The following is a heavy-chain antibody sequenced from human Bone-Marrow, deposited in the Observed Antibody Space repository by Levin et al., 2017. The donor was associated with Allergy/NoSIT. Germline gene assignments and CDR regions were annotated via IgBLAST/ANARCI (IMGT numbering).Heavy chain of an antibody. CDR1: GFTFSSYW. V-gene: IGHV3-7*01. Sequence: GGSLRLSCAASGFTFSSYWMSWVRQAPGKGLEWVANIKQDGSEKYYVDSVKGRFTISRDSAKNSLYLQMNSLRAEDTAVYYCARDCSSASCRRGGFDPWGQGTLVTVSS. CDR2: IKQDGSEK. CDR3: ARDCSSASCRRGGFDP. D-gene: IGHD2-2*01. J-gene: IGHJ5*02.